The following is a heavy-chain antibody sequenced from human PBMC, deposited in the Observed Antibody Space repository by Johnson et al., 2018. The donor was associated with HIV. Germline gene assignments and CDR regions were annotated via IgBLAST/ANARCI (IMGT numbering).Heavy chain of an antibody. D-gene: IGHD1-26*01. Sequence: VQLVESGGGLVKPGGSLRLSCAASGFTFNNAWMSWVRQTPGKGLEWVGRIKSQTDGGTTDYAAPVTGRSTITRDESKNTLYLQMNRLKTEDTAVYSCTTDWGSYHEYAFDIWGQGTMVTVSS. CDR3: TTDWGSYHEYAFDI. J-gene: IGHJ3*02. CDR2: IKSQTDGGTT. V-gene: IGHV3-15*01. CDR1: GFTFNNAW.